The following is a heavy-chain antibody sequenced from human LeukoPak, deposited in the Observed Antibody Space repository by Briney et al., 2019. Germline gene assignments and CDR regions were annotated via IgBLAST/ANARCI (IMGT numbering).Heavy chain of an antibody. J-gene: IGHJ4*02. CDR3: ARLPRYCSSTSCFSVDY. CDR2: IYSGGST. D-gene: IGHD2-2*01. CDR1: GFTVSSND. V-gene: IGHV3-66*02. Sequence: PGGSLRLSCAASGFTVSSNDMSWVRQAPGKCPEWVSLIYSGGSTYYADSVKGRFTISRDNSKNTLYLQMNSLRAEDTAVYYCARLPRYCSSTSCFSVDYWGQGTLVTVSS.